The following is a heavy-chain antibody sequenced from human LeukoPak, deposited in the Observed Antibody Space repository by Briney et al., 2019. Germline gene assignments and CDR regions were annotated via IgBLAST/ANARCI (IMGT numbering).Heavy chain of an antibody. CDR3: ARGPLMDLHDFALDY. CDR2: ISYDGSNK. J-gene: IGHJ4*02. D-gene: IGHD3/OR15-3a*01. CDR1: GFTFSSYG. Sequence: GGSLRLSRAASGFTFSSYGMHWVRQAPGKGLEWVAVISYDGSNKYYADSVKGRFTISRDNSKNTLYLQMNSLRAEDTAVYYCARGPLMDLHDFALDYWGQGTLVTVSS. V-gene: IGHV3-30*03.